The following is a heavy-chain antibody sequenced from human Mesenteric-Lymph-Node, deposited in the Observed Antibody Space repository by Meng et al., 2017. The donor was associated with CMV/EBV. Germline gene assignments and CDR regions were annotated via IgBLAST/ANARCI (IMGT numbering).Heavy chain of an antibody. J-gene: IGHJ4*01. CDR3: ASPLSGPFDY. CDR1: GFTFSSFA. V-gene: IGHV3-30*19. Sequence: GESLKISYAASGFTFSSFAMHWVRPAPGKGLEWVEVIWYDGSNKYYANSVKGRFTISRDNSKSTLFLQMNRLRVEDTAVYYCASPLSGPFDYWGHGTMVTVSS. D-gene: IGHD2-15*01. CDR2: IWYDGSNK.